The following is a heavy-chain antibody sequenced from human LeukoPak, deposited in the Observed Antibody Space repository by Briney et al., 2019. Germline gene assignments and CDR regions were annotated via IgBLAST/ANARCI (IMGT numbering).Heavy chain of an antibody. CDR3: AKDPVRGVIPTSLPDY. Sequence: GGSLRLSCAASGFTFSSYGMHWVRQAPGKGLEWVAVISYDGSNKYYADSVKGRFTISRDNSKNTLYLQMNSLRAEDTAVYYCAKDPVRGVIPTSLPDYWGQGTLVTVSS. CDR1: GFTFSSYG. V-gene: IGHV3-30*18. CDR2: ISYDGSNK. D-gene: IGHD3-10*01. J-gene: IGHJ4*02.